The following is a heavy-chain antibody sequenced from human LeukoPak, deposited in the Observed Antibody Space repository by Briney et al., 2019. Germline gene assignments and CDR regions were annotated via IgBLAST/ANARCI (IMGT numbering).Heavy chain of an antibody. CDR2: ISAYNGNT. J-gene: IGHJ6*03. D-gene: IGHD2-15*01. CDR1: VYTFTIYA. V-gene: IGHV1-18*01. Sequence: ASVKVSCKASVYTFTIYAISWVRHAPGQGLEWMGWISAYNGNTNYAQKLQGRVTVTTDTSTSTAYMELRSLRSDDTAVYYCAISGGGRGPGYYYTDVWDKGTTVTVSS. CDR3: AISGGGRGPGYYYTDV.